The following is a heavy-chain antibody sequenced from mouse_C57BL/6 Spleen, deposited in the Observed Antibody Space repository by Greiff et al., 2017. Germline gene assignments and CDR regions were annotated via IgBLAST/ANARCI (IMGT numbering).Heavy chain of an antibody. CDR2: IDPSDSET. J-gene: IGHJ2*01. V-gene: IGHV1-52*01. CDR1: GYTFTSYW. D-gene: IGHD4-1*01. Sequence: QVQLKQPGAELVRPGSSVKLSCKASGYTFTSYWMHWVKQRPIQGLEWIGNIDPSDSETNYNQKFKDKATLTVDKSSSTAYMQLSSLTSEDAAVCYCARCNWDDYFDYWGQGTTLTVSS. CDR3: ARCNWDDYFDY.